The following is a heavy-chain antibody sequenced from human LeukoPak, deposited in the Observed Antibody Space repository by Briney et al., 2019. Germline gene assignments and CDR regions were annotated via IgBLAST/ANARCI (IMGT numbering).Heavy chain of an antibody. D-gene: IGHD3-22*01. Sequence: GGSLRLSCAASGFTFSSYGMHWVRQAPGKGLEWVAFIRYDGSNKYYADSVKGRFTISRDNSKNTLYLQMNSLRAEDTAVYYCARGFYDSSGYTFDYWGQGTLVTVSS. CDR1: GFTFSSYG. V-gene: IGHV3-30*02. CDR2: IRYDGSNK. CDR3: ARGFYDSSGYTFDY. J-gene: IGHJ4*02.